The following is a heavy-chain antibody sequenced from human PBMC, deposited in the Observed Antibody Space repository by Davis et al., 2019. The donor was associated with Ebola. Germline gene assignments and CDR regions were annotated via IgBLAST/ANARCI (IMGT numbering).Heavy chain of an antibody. V-gene: IGHV3-48*01. D-gene: IGHD6-19*01. CDR3: ARAVGRAVAGTAIN. CDR1: GFTFSSYS. J-gene: IGHJ4*02. CDR2: ISSSSNTI. Sequence: LKISCAASGFTFSSYSMNWVRQAPGKGLEWVSYISSSSNTIYYADSVKGRFTISRDNSKNTLYLQMNSLRAEDTAVYYCARAVGRAVAGTAINWGQGTLVTVSS.